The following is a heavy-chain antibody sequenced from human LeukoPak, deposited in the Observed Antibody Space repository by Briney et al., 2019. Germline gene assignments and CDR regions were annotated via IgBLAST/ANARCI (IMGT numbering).Heavy chain of an antibody. Sequence: SQTLSLTCTVSGGSISSGDYYWSWIRQPPGKGREWMGYIYYSGSTYYNPSLKSRVTISVDTSKNQFSLKLSSVTAADTAVYYCATDRDGYNFRAFDIWGQGTMVTVSS. V-gene: IGHV4-30-4*08. CDR3: ATDRDGYNFRAFDI. J-gene: IGHJ3*02. CDR2: IYYSGST. CDR1: GGSISSGDYY. D-gene: IGHD5-24*01.